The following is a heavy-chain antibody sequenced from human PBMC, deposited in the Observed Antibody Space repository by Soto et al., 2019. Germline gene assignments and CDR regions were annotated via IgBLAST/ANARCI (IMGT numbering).Heavy chain of an antibody. V-gene: IGHV4-30-4*01. J-gene: IGHJ4*02. Sequence: PSETLSLTCTVSGASISSGDYYWSWIRQPPGRGLEWIGCIYYSGSPYYNPSLKSRATISADTSKNQFSLKLTSVTAADTAVYYCANRDYWGQGTLVTVSS. CDR2: IYYSGSP. CDR3: ANRDY. CDR1: GASISSGDYY.